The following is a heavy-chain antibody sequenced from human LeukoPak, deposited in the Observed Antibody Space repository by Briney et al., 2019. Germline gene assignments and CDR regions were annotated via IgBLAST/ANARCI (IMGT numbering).Heavy chain of an antibody. CDR3: ARQLLGSIRFDP. CDR1: GGSISSYY. J-gene: IGHJ5*02. D-gene: IGHD6-6*01. Sequence: SETLSLTCTVSGGSISSYYWSWIRQPPGKGLEWIGYIYYSGSTNYNPSLKSRVTISVDTSKNQFSLKLSSVTAADTAVYYCARQLLGSIRFDPWGQGTLVTVSS. CDR2: IYYSGST. V-gene: IGHV4-59*01.